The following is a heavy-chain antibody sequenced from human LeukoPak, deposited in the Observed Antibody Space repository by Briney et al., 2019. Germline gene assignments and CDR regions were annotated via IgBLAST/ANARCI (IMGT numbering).Heavy chain of an antibody. Sequence: ASVKVSCKASGYSFTTYDIHWVRQAPGRGPEWMGWVSPDSGDTGSPQKFQGRVTITRNTSITTAYMELNSLTAEDTAVYYCARSHDYSNYIFEFWGQGTLVTVSS. CDR3: ARSHDYSNYIFEF. CDR2: VSPDSGDT. V-gene: IGHV1-8*03. CDR1: GYSFTTYD. J-gene: IGHJ4*02. D-gene: IGHD4-11*01.